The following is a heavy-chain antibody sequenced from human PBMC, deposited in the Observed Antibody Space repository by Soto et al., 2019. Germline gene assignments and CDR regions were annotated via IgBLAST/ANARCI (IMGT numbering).Heavy chain of an antibody. D-gene: IGHD1-26*01. V-gene: IGHV3-23*01. Sequence: GGSLRLSCAASGFIFENFGMSWVRQAPGKGLEWISSISGSGFKKYYADSVKGRLTISRDNSKSTVYLELNNLSAEDTAVYHCAKNQGVELVPLATVDWFDPWGQGSVVTVSS. CDR3: AKNQGVELVPLATVDWFDP. CDR2: ISGSGFKK. CDR1: GFIFENFG. J-gene: IGHJ5*02.